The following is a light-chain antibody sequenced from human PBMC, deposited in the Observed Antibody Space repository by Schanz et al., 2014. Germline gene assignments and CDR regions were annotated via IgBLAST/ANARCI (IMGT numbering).Light chain of an antibody. CDR2: DAS. CDR3: QQYNSFSK. J-gene: IGKJ1*01. Sequence: DIQMIQSPSTLSASVGDRVTITCRASQSISTWLAWYQQKPGKAPKVLIYDASNLESGVPSRFSGSGSGTEFTLTISSLQPDDFATYYCQQYNSFSKFGQGTKVEIK. CDR1: QSISTW. V-gene: IGKV1-5*01.